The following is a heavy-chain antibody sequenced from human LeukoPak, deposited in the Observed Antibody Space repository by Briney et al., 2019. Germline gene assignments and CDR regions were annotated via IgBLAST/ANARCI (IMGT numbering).Heavy chain of an antibody. Sequence: SETLSLTCTVFGGSISSGDYYWSWIRQPPGKGLEWIGYIYYSGSTYYNPSLKSRVTISVDTSKNQFSLKLSSVTAADTAVYYCARGAVGRGVEYFDYWGQGTLVTVSS. V-gene: IGHV4-30-4*01. CDR2: IYYSGST. J-gene: IGHJ4*02. D-gene: IGHD3-10*01. CDR1: GGSISSGDYY. CDR3: ARGAVGRGVEYFDY.